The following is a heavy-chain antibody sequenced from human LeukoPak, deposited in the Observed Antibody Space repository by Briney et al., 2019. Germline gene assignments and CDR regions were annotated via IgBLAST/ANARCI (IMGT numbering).Heavy chain of an antibody. CDR3: ATYRQVLLPFES. Sequence: GGSLRLSCAASGFSFSSSAMHWVRQAPGKGLDWVAFIHYDGNNKYYADSVKGRFTISRDYSKNTLYLQMNSLRAEDTAIYYCATYRQVLLPFESWGQGTLVTVSS. J-gene: IGHJ4*02. D-gene: IGHD2-8*02. CDR2: IHYDGNNK. V-gene: IGHV3-30*02. CDR1: GFSFSSSA.